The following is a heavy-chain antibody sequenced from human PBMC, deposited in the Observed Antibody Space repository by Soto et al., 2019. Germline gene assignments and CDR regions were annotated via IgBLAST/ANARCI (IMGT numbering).Heavy chain of an antibody. CDR3: ARTITIFGVVIDYGMDV. CDR1: VFTFSSYG. CDR2: IWYDGSNK. D-gene: IGHD3-3*01. J-gene: IGHJ6*02. V-gene: IGHV3-33*01. Sequence: GSLRLSCAASVFTFSSYGMHWVRQAPGKGLEWVAVIWYDGSNKYYADSVKGRFTISRDNSKNTLYLQMNSLRAEDTAVYYCARTITIFGVVIDYGMDVWGQGTTVTVSS.